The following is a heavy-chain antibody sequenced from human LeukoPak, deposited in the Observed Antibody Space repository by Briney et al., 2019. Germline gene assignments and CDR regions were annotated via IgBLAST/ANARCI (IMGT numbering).Heavy chain of an antibody. CDR2: INPSGDGT. CDR1: GHTFTTYY. Sequence: GASVKVSCKASGHTFTTYYVHLVRQAPGQGLEWMGVINPSGDGTNYPQRFQGRVTLTRDTSTSTVYMELSSLRSADTAIYYCAKETPNTGWFDPWGQGTLVIVSS. D-gene: IGHD1-14*01. V-gene: IGHV1-46*01. CDR3: AKETPNTGWFDP. J-gene: IGHJ5*02.